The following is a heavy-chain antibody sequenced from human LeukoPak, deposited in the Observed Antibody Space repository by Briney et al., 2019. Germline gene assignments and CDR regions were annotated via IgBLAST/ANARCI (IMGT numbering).Heavy chain of an antibody. Sequence: GGSLRLSCAASGFTFSSYTMAWVRQRPGKGLEWVSTISPSGDITQYANSVRGHFTISRDNSESTLFLQMTSLRAEDTAVYYCARKSSGHYPFDCWGQGALVTVSS. J-gene: IGHJ4*02. CDR2: ISPSGDIT. CDR1: GFTFSSYT. D-gene: IGHD3-22*01. V-gene: IGHV3-23*01. CDR3: ARKSSGHYPFDC.